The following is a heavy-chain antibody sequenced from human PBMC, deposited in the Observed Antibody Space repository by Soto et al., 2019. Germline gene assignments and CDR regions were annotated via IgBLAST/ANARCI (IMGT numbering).Heavy chain of an antibody. CDR1: GFTFSTYA. Sequence: EVQLLESGGHLVQPGGSLRLSCVASGFTFSTYAMSWVRQAPGRGLQWVSSTGDSGFSTYYADSVKGRFTISRDNSKNVLFLQINNLRAEDTAMYYCATHKSRLVVTAIDFWGQGTLVTVSS. CDR3: ATHKSRLVVTAIDF. D-gene: IGHD2-21*02. CDR2: TGDSGFST. V-gene: IGHV3-23*01. J-gene: IGHJ4*02.